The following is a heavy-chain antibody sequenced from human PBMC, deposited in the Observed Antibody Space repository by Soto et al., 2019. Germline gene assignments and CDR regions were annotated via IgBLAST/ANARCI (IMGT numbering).Heavy chain of an antibody. CDR1: GFTFSSYA. V-gene: IGHV3-23*01. Sequence: PGGSLRLSCAASGFTFSSYAMSWVRQAPGKGLEWVSAISGSGGSTYYADSVKGRFTISRDNSKNTLYLQMNSLRAEDTAVYYCAKDLRVGVAVAGNHAFDIWGQGTMVTVSS. CDR3: AKDLRVGVAVAGNHAFDI. D-gene: IGHD6-19*01. J-gene: IGHJ3*02. CDR2: ISGSGGST.